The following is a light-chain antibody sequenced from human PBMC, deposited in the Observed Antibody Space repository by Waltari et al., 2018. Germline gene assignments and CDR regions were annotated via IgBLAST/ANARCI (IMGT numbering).Light chain of an antibody. CDR2: DAS. V-gene: IGKV1-5*01. J-gene: IGKJ1*01. Sequence: DIQMTQSPSTLSAYVGDTVTITCRASQTIITWLAWYQPKPGKAPKLLIYDASTLESGVPSRFSGSGSGTEFTLTISSLQPLDFAVYYCQQYNTYPWTFGQGTQVEI. CDR1: QTIITW. CDR3: QQYNTYPWT.